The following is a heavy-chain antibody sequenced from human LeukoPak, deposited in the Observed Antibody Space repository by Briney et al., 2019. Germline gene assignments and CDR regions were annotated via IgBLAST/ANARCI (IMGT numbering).Heavy chain of an antibody. D-gene: IGHD3-10*01. CDR2: ISSSGSYI. CDR3: ARVRGYYGSGDY. Sequence: PGGSLRLSCAASGFTFSSYSVNWVRQDPGKGLAWVSSISSSGSYIYYADSVKGRFTISRDNAKNSLYLQMNSLRAEDTGVYYCARVRGYYGSGDYWGQGTLVTVSS. CDR1: GFTFSSYS. J-gene: IGHJ4*02. V-gene: IGHV3-21*04.